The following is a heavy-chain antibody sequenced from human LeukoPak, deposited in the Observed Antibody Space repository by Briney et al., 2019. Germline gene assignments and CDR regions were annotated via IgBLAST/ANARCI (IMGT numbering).Heavy chain of an antibody. Sequence: ASVKVSCKASGYIFTSYFMHWVRQAPGQGLEWMGWINPNSGGTNYAQKFQGRVTMTRDTSISTAYMELSRLRSDDTAVYYCARDRLGATIFDYWGQGTLVTVSS. CDR3: ARDRLGATIFDY. J-gene: IGHJ4*02. CDR2: INPNSGGT. V-gene: IGHV1-2*02. CDR1: GYIFTSYF. D-gene: IGHD1-26*01.